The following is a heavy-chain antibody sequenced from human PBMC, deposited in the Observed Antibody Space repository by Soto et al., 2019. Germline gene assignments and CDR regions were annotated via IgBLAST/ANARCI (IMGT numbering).Heavy chain of an antibody. V-gene: IGHV3-21*01. CDR3: ARPGHYYYYYMDV. J-gene: IGHJ6*03. Sequence: EVQLVESGGGLVKPGGSLRLSCAASGFTFSSYSMNWVRQAPGKGLEWVSSISSSSSYIYYADSVKGRFTISRDNAKNSLYLQMNSLRAEDTPVYYCARPGHYYYYYMDVWGKGTTVTVSS. CDR1: GFTFSSYS. CDR2: ISSSSSYI.